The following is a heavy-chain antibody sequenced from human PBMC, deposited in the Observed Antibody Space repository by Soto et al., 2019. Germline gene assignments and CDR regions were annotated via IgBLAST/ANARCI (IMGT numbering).Heavy chain of an antibody. D-gene: IGHD2-21*01. CDR1: GGSISSGAYY. J-gene: IGHJ3*02. Sequence: SETLSLTCSVSGGSISSGAYYWSWIRQYPGKGLEWIGYIYYSGKTFYNPSLKSRISISLDTSKNQFSLTLSSVTAADTAVYYCASDLCANGCFAFDIWGQGTMVTVSS. V-gene: IGHV4-31*03. CDR2: IYYSGKT. CDR3: ASDLCANGCFAFDI.